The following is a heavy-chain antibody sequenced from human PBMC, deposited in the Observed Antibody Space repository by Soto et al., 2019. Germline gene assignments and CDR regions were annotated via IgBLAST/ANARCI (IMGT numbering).Heavy chain of an antibody. CDR2: IDWEDDK. CDR3: ALLLGGTIFYHFDF. Sequence: GPMLGNPTNALTLTCTFSGCSLSTVSMCVGWIRQTPGKALEWLALIDWEDDKFYSTSLKTRLTSSKYTSKNQVVLTMTNMDPADTASYYCALLLGGTIFYHFDFWGHGPPVTVSS. V-gene: IGHV2-70*16. CDR1: GCSLSTVSMC. D-gene: IGHD3-3*01. J-gene: IGHJ4*01.